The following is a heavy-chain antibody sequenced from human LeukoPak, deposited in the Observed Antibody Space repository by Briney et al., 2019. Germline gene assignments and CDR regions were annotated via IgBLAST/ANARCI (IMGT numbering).Heavy chain of an antibody. Sequence: PSETLSLTCAVYGGSFSGYYWSWIRQPPGKGLEWIGEINHSGSTYYNPSLKSRVAISVDTSKNQFSLKLSSVTAADTAVYYCATTTYDSSGYYFDYWGQGTLVTVSS. J-gene: IGHJ4*02. D-gene: IGHD3-22*01. CDR2: INHSGST. CDR1: GGSFSGYY. CDR3: ATTTYDSSGYYFDY. V-gene: IGHV4-34*01.